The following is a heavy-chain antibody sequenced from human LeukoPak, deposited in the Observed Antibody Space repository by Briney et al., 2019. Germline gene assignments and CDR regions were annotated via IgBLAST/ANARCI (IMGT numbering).Heavy chain of an antibody. CDR1: GGSFSGYY. Sequence: SETLSLTCAVYGGSFSGYYWSWIRQPPGKGLEWIGEINHSGSTNYNPSLKSRVTISVDTSKNQFSLKLSSVTAADTAVYYCARHGSVASYWYYYYYMDVWGKGTTVTVSS. V-gene: IGHV4-34*01. J-gene: IGHJ6*03. CDR2: INHSGST. CDR3: ARHGSVASYWYYYYYMDV. D-gene: IGHD2-15*01.